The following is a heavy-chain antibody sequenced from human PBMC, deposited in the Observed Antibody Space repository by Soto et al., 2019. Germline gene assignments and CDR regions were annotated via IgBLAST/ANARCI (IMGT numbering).Heavy chain of an antibody. J-gene: IGHJ4*02. D-gene: IGHD3-10*01. CDR1: GGSISSGGYY. CDR2: IYYSGST. CDR3: ARDKEGSMAPV. Sequence: SETLSLTCTVSGGSISSGGYYWSWIRQHPGKGLEWIGYIYYSGSTYYNPSLKSRVTISVDTSKNQFSLKLSSVTAADTAVYYCARDKEGSMAPVWGQGTLVTVSS. V-gene: IGHV4-31*03.